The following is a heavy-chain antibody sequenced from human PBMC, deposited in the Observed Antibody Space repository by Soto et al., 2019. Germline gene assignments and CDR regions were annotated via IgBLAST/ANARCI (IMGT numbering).Heavy chain of an antibody. CDR1: GYTFTSYA. CDR2: INAGNGNT. Sequence: ASVKVSCKASGYTFTSYAMHWERQAPGQRLEWMGWINAGNGNTKYSQKFQGRVTITRDTSASTAYMELSSLRSEDTAVYYCASVETQRYSYGMDVWGQGTTVTVSS. J-gene: IGHJ6*02. CDR3: ASVETQRYSYGMDV. D-gene: IGHD2-15*01. V-gene: IGHV1-3*01.